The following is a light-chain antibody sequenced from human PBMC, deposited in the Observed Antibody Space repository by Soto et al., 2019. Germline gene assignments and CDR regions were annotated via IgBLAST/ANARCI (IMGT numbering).Light chain of an antibody. CDR1: QGVSNL. Sequence: EIVLTRSPDTLSLSPGDRATLSCRASQGVSNLLAWYQQRPGQAPRLLIYDASKRATGVPARFSGSGSGTDFTLTISSLEPEDFAVYYCQQRADWPPALTFGGGTKVDI. CDR3: QQRADWPPALT. CDR2: DAS. J-gene: IGKJ4*01. V-gene: IGKV3-11*01.